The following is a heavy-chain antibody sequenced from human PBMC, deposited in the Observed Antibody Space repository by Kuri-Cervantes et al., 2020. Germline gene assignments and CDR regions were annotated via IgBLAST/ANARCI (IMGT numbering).Heavy chain of an antibody. D-gene: IGHD3-10*01. CDR1: GFTFSNAW. CDR3: TYGSGSYYNVDY. CDR2: IKSKTDGGTT. J-gene: IGHJ4*02. V-gene: IGHV3-15*01. Sequence: GESLKISCAASGFTFSNAWMSWVRQAPGKGLEWVGRIKSKTDGGTTDYAAPVKGRFTISRDDSKNTLYLQMNSLKTEDTAVYYCTYGSGSYYNVDYWGQGTLVTDSS.